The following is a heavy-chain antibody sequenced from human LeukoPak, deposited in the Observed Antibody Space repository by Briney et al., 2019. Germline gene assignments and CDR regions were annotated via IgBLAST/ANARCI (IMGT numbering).Heavy chain of an antibody. V-gene: IGHV1-69*01. CDR1: GGTFSSYA. D-gene: IGHD3-3*01. J-gene: IGHJ6*03. CDR3: ASMEWLLYDAPLLYYYYYMDV. Sequence: SVKVSCKASGGTFSSYAISWVRQAPGQGLEWMGGIIPIFGTANYAQKFQGRVTITVDESTSTAYMELSSLRSEDTAVYYCASMEWLLYDAPLLYYYYYMDVWGKGTTVTVSS. CDR2: IIPIFGTA.